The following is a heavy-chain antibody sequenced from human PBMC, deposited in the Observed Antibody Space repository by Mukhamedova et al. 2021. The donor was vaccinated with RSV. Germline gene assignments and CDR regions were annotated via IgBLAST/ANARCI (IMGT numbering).Heavy chain of an antibody. V-gene: IGHV3-11*06. D-gene: IGHD2-2*01. CDR3: ARAHCSSTSCSGPYYYGMDV. J-gene: IGHJ6*02. Sequence: KGRFTISRDNAKNSLYLQMNSLRAEDTAVYYCARAHCSSTSCSGPYYYGMDVWGQATTVTVSS.